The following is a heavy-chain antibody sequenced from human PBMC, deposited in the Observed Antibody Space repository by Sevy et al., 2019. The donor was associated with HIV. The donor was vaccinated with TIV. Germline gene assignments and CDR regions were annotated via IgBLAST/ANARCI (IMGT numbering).Heavy chain of an antibody. CDR1: GFTFSSYS. CDR3: ARDYTVTTYYYYGMDV. Sequence: GGSLRLSCAASGFTFSSYSMNWVRQTPGKGLEWVSSISSSSSYIYYADSVKGRFTISRDNAKNSLYLQMNSLRAEDTAVYYCARDYTVTTYYYYGMDVWGQGTTVTVSS. CDR2: ISSSSSYI. V-gene: IGHV3-21*01. J-gene: IGHJ6*02. D-gene: IGHD4-17*01.